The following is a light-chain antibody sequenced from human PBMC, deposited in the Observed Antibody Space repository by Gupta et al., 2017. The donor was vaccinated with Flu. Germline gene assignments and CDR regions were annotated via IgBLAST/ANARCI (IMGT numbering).Light chain of an antibody. CDR3: TSWTRSDTLV. Sequence: QSALTQPASVSGSPGQSITISCTGTSSDIGAYDFVSWYQHHPGEAPKLLIFEVSRRPSGISERFSGSRTGNMASLTVSGLQNDDEADYYCTSWTRSDTLVFGTGSKVTV. J-gene: IGLJ1*01. CDR1: SSDIGAYDF. V-gene: IGLV2-14*01. CDR2: EVS.